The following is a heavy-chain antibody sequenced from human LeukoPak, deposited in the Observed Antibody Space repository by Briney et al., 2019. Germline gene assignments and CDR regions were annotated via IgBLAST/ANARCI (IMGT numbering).Heavy chain of an antibody. V-gene: IGHV1-2*04. CDR2: INPNSGGT. Sequence: GASVKVSCKASGYTFTGYYMHWVRRAPGQGLEWMGWINPNSGGTNYAQKFQGWVTMTRDTSISTAYMELSRLRSDDTAVYYCARERSSWDSIHDAFDIWGQGTMVTVSS. CDR3: ARERSSWDSIHDAFDI. J-gene: IGHJ3*02. D-gene: IGHD6-13*01. CDR1: GYTFTGYY.